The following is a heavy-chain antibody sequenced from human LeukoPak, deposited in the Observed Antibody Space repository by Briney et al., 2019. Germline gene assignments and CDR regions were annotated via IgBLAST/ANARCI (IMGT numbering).Heavy chain of an antibody. Sequence: GGSLRLSCAVSGLTVSSNYMTWVRQPPGKGLEWVSVIYSGGTIYYADSVKGRFTISRDNSKNTLFLQMNSLRAEDTAACYCAAVGSSIYWGQGTLVTVSS. CDR1: GLTVSSNY. CDR2: IYSGGTI. CDR3: AAVGSSIY. J-gene: IGHJ4*02. D-gene: IGHD1-26*01. V-gene: IGHV3-53*01.